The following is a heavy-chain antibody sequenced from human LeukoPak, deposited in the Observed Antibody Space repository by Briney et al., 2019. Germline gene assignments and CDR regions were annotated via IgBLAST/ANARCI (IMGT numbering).Heavy chain of an antibody. Sequence: PRQSLKSSCKVSGYSLTSYCIGWVGQMPGKGLEWRGIIFPSKSDTAQSPSFQGQATISADKSISTASLNWNSLTASDTTMYYFASGAGVALSDYWGQGNLVTVSS. D-gene: IGHD2-15*01. V-gene: IGHV5-51*01. J-gene: IGHJ4*02. CDR2: IFPSKSDT. CDR3: ASGAGVALSDY. CDR1: GYSLTSYC.